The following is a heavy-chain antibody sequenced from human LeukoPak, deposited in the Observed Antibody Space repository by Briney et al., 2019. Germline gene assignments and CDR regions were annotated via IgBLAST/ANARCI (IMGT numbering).Heavy chain of an antibody. J-gene: IGHJ5*02. D-gene: IGHD3-3*01. CDR3: ARGRITIFGVVIMHRNWFDP. Sequence: SETLSLTCAVYGGSFSGYYWSWIRQPPGKGLEWIGEINHSGSTNYNPSLKSRVTISVDTSKNQFSLKLSSVTAADTAVYYCARGRITIFGVVIMHRNWFDPWGQGTLVTVSS. CDR2: INHSGST. CDR1: GGSFSGYY. V-gene: IGHV4-34*01.